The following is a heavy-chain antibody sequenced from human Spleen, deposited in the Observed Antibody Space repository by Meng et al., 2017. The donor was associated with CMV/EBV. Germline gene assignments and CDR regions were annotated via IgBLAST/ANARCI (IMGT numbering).Heavy chain of an antibody. D-gene: IGHD2-2*01. CDR2: IYPGDSDV. V-gene: IGHV5-51*01. CDR3: ARLPAVPAALYYYYGMDV. J-gene: IGHJ6*02. Sequence: GESLKISCKTSGYSFAYYWIGWVRQMPGKGLEWMGIIYPGDSDVKYSPSFQGQVTISADRSISTAYLQWGSLKASDTAIYYCARLPAVPAALYYYYGMDVWGQGTTVTVSS. CDR1: GYSFAYYW.